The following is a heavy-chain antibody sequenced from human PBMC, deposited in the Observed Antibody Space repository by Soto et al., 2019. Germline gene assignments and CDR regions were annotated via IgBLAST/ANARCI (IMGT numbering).Heavy chain of an antibody. J-gene: IGHJ4*02. CDR3: ARGDSSGWNY. Sequence: EVQLVESGGGLVQPGGSLRLSCAASGFTFSSYAMHWVRQAPGKGLEYVSAISSNGGSTYYANSVKGRFTISRDNSKNTLYLQMGSLRAEDMAVYYCARGDSSGWNYWGQGTLVTVSS. D-gene: IGHD6-19*01. CDR1: GFTFSSYA. V-gene: IGHV3-64*01. CDR2: ISSNGGST.